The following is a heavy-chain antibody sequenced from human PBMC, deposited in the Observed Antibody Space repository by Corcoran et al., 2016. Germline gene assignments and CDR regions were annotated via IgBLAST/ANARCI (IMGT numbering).Heavy chain of an antibody. Sequence: EVQLVESGGDLVQPGGSLKLSCVASGFTFSDSAIHWVRQASGKGLEWVGLIRTKVNNYATAYGASVRDRLTISRDDSKNTAYLQVNSLKSEDTAGYYCTRGIGGRGMDVWGQGTTVTVSS. CDR3: TRGIGGRGMDV. D-gene: IGHD3-16*01. CDR2: IRTKVNNYAT. CDR1: GFTFSDSA. V-gene: IGHV3-73*02. J-gene: IGHJ6*02.